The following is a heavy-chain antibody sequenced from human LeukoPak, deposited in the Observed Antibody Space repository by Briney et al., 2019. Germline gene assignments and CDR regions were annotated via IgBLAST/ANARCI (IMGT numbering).Heavy chain of an antibody. CDR1: GFTFSSYS. CDR2: ISSSSSYI. V-gene: IGHV3-21*01. CDR3: ARGGDYYDSSDSVPGAFDI. D-gene: IGHD3-22*01. Sequence: PGGSLRLSCAASGFTFSSYSMNWVRQAPGKGLEWVSSISSSSSYIYYADSVKGRFTISRDNAKNSLYLQMNSLRAEDTAVYYCARGGDYYDSSDSVPGAFDIWGQGTMVTVSS. J-gene: IGHJ3*02.